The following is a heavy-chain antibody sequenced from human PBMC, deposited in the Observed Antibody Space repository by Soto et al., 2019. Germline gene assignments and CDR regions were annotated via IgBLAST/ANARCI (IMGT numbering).Heavy chain of an antibody. D-gene: IGHD3-22*01. CDR1: GYTFTSYG. Sequence: ASVKVSCKASGYTFTSYGISWVRQAPGQGLEWMGWISAYDGNTNYAQKLQGRVTMTTDTSTSTAYMELRSLRSDDTAVYYCARVPLYYDSSGYYWDDAFDIWGQGTMVTVSS. CDR2: ISAYDGNT. V-gene: IGHV1-18*01. CDR3: ARVPLYYDSSGYYWDDAFDI. J-gene: IGHJ3*02.